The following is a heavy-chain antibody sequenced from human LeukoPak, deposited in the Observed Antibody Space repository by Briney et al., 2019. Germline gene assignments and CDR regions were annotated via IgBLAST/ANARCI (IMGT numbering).Heavy chain of an antibody. CDR2: ITSGSGTI. V-gene: IGHV3-48*04. CDR3: VGGYSNSDLDY. D-gene: IGHD6-6*01. J-gene: IGHJ4*02. CDR1: GFAFTSYS. Sequence: GGSLRLSCAASGFAFTSYSMNWVRQAPGKGLEWVSYITSGSGTIYYADSVKGRFTISRDNAKNSLYLQMNSLRAEDTAVYYCVGGYSNSDLDYWGQGTLVTVSS.